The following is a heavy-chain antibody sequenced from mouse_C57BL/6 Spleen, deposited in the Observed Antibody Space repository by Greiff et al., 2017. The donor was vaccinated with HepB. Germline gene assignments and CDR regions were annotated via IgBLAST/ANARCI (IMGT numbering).Heavy chain of an antibody. CDR2: INPNNGGT. CDR1: GYTFTDYN. CDR3: ARWYYGSSHYFDY. J-gene: IGHJ2*01. V-gene: IGHV1-22*01. D-gene: IGHD1-1*01. Sequence: EVKLMESGPELVKPGASVKMSCKASGYTFTDYNMHWVKQSHGKSLEWIGYINPNNGGTSYNQKFKGKATLTVNKSSSTAYMELRSLTSEDSAVYYCARWYYGSSHYFDYWGQGTTLTVSS.